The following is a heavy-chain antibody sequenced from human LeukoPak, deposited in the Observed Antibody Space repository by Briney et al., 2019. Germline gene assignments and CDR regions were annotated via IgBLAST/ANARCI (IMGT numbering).Heavy chain of an antibody. Sequence: GAPLEISFQGSWYRFTSYWIGWVRPVPGKGLGWKGIIYPGDSDTRYSPSFQGQVTISADKSISTAYLQWSSLKASDTAMYYCASSSGYYPLPDYWGQGTLVSVSS. CDR2: IYPGDSDT. V-gene: IGHV5-51*01. CDR3: ASSSGYYPLPDY. J-gene: IGHJ4*02. D-gene: IGHD3-22*01. CDR1: WYRFTSYW.